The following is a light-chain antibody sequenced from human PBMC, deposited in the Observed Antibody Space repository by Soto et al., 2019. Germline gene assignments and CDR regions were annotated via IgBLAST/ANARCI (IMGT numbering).Light chain of an antibody. CDR3: QQYKSFAWT. V-gene: IGKV1-5*03. Sequence: DIQMTQSPSSLSASVGDRVTITCRASQTIDRWLAWYQQKPGRAPKILIYKASSLGSGVPSRFSGSGSGTEFTLTISSLQPEDFATYYCQQYKSFAWTFVQGTRVEIK. CDR2: KAS. J-gene: IGKJ1*01. CDR1: QTIDRW.